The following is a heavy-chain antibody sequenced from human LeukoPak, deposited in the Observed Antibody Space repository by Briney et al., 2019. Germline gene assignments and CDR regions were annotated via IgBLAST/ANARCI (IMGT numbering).Heavy chain of an antibody. J-gene: IGHJ4*02. D-gene: IGHD1-1*01. CDR3: AKDSTRTGTNYFDY. V-gene: IGHV3-23*01. Sequence: GGSLRLSCAASGFTLSSYDMSWVRQAPGKGLEWVSGISGADDRTYYADSVKGRFTISRDNSKNTLYLQMNSLRAEDTAVYFCAKDSTRTGTNYFDYWGQGTLVTVSS. CDR1: GFTLSSYD. CDR2: ISGADDRT.